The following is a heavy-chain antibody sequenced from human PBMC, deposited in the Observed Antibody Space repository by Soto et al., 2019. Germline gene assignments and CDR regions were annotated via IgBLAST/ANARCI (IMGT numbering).Heavy chain of an antibody. V-gene: IGHV4-59*01. CDR2: IYYSGST. CDR3: ARDYDSYGSFDY. Sequence: QVQLQESGPGLVKPSETLSLTCTVSGGSISSYYWSWIRQPQGKGLEWIGYIYYSGSTNYNPSLKSPVTISVDTSKNQFSLKLSSVTAADTAVYYCARDYDSYGSFDYWGQGTLVTVSS. CDR1: GGSISSYY. J-gene: IGHJ4*02. D-gene: IGHD3-22*01.